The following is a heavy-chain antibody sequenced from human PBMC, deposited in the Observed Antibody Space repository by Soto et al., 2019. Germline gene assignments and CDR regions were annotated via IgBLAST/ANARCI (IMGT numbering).Heavy chain of an antibody. CDR3: ARDLRNYYDSLGY. CDR1: GVTFSSYS. V-gene: IGHV3-48*02. CDR2: ISSSSSTI. Sequence: ESGGGLVQPGGSLRLSCAASGVTFSSYSMNGVRQAPGKGLEWVSYISSSSSTIYYADSVKGRFTISRDNAKNSLYLQMNSLSDEDTAVYYCARDLRNYYDSLGYWGQGNLVIVSS. D-gene: IGHD3-22*01. J-gene: IGHJ4*02.